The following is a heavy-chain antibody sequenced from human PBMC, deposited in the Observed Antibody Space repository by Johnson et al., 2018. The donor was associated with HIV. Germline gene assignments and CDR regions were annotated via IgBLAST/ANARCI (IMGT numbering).Heavy chain of an antibody. D-gene: IGHD5-18*01. J-gene: IGHJ3*02. CDR1: GFTFDDYA. V-gene: IGHV3-9*01. CDR3: AKDMCGYNYGYKGAFDS. CDR2: ISWNSGNI. Sequence: VQLVESGGGLVQPGRSLRLSCAASGFTFDDYAMYWVRQAPGKGLEWVSGISWNSGNIVYADSVKGRVTISRDNAKNSLYLQMITLRVEDTALYYCAKDMCGYNYGYKGAFDSWGQGTMVMVSS.